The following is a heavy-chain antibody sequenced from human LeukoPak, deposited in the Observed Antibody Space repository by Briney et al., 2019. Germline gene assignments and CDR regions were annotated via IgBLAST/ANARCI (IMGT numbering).Heavy chain of an antibody. CDR3: ATLYDSSGYTVDY. V-gene: IGHV1-69*13. CDR2: IIPIFGTA. J-gene: IGHJ4*02. Sequence: ASVKVSCKASGGTFISYAISWVRQAPGQGLEWMGGIIPIFGTANYAQKFQGRVTITADESTSTAYMELSSLRSEDTAVYYCATLYDSSGYTVDYWGQGTLVTVSS. CDR1: GGTFISYA. D-gene: IGHD3-22*01.